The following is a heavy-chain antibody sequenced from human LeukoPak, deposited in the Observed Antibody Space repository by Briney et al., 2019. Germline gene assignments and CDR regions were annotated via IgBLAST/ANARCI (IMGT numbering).Heavy chain of an antibody. CDR3: AILETYYYDSSGSDVFDY. Sequence: GGSLRLSCAASGFTFSSYAMSWVRQAPGKGLEWVSAIGGSGGSTYYADSVEGRFTISRDNSKNTLYLQMNSLRAEDTAVYYCAILETYYYDSSGSDVFDYWGQGTLVTVSS. D-gene: IGHD3-22*01. J-gene: IGHJ4*02. CDR1: GFTFSSYA. CDR2: IGGSGGST. V-gene: IGHV3-23*01.